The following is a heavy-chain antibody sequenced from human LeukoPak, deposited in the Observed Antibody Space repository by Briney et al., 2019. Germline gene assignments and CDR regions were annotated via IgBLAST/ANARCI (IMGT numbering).Heavy chain of an antibody. CDR2: ISTTSSFI. Sequence: PGGSLRLSCAASGFTLRYYSMNWVRQAPGKGLEWVSYISTTSSFIYYADSVKGRFTISRDNAKNSLYLQMNSLRDEDTAVYYCARDLGSGSNYRYYYGMDVWGQGTTVTVSS. CDR1: GFTLRYYS. D-gene: IGHD1-26*01. J-gene: IGHJ6*02. V-gene: IGHV3-48*02. CDR3: ARDLGSGSNYRYYYGMDV.